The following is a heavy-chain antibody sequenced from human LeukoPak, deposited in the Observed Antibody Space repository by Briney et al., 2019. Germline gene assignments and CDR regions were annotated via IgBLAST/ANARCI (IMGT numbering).Heavy chain of an antibody. D-gene: IGHD5-18*01. Sequence: SQTLSLTCTVYGGSISSGGYYWSWIRQHPGKGLEWIGYIYYSGSTYYNPSLKSRVTISVDTSKNQFSLKLSSVTAADTAVYYCARDRDGPTGYSYGVDYWGQGTLVTVSS. CDR1: GGSISSGGYY. V-gene: IGHV4-31*03. CDR3: ARDRDGPTGYSYGVDY. J-gene: IGHJ4*02. CDR2: IYYSGST.